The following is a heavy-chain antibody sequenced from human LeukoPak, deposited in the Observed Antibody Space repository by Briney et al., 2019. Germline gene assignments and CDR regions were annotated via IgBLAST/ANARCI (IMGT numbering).Heavy chain of an antibody. Sequence: GGSLRLSCAASRFIFSDYWMHWVRQAPGKGLVWVSRIHNDGTSTNYADSVKGRFTISRDSAKNTLYLQMNSLRVEDTAVYYCARVPIIGPGKGIDYWGQGTLVTVSS. CDR1: RFIFSDYW. CDR3: ARVPIIGPGKGIDY. D-gene: IGHD3-10*01. J-gene: IGHJ4*02. CDR2: IHNDGTST. V-gene: IGHV3-74*01.